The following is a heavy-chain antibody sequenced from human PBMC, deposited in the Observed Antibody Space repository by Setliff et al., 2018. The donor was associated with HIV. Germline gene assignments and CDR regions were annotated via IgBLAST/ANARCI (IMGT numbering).Heavy chain of an antibody. D-gene: IGHD5-12*01. CDR3: AATGSGGYVH. J-gene: IGHJ4*02. Sequence: ASVKVSCKISGYTLTEVSMHWVRQAPGKGLEWMGYFDPQDGKTIYAQKFQARVTMTANTSTSTAYMYLRSLTSDDSAMYYCAATGSGGYVHWGQGTLVTVSS. CDR2: FDPQDGKT. V-gene: IGHV1-24*01. CDR1: GYTLTEVS.